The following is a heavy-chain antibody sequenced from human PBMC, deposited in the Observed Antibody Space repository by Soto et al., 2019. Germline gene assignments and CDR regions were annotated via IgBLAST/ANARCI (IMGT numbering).Heavy chain of an antibody. D-gene: IGHD2-15*01. V-gene: IGHV3-33*01. CDR2: IWDDGSNK. Sequence: QVQLVESGGGVVQPGRSLRLSCAASGFTFSSSGMHWVRQAPGKGLEWVAVIWDDGSNKDYADSVKGRFTISRDNSKNTLYLQMNSLRAEDTAVYYCARDLYCSGGSCYMSGYYYYGMDVWGQGTTVTVSS. CDR1: GFTFSSSG. J-gene: IGHJ6*02. CDR3: ARDLYCSGGSCYMSGYYYYGMDV.